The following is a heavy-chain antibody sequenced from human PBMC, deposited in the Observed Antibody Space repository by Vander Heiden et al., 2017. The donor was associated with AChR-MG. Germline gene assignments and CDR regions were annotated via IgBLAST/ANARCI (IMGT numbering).Heavy chain of an antibody. Sequence: EVQLFVSGGGLVQPWGSPRITFSAPGFNFSSHWMSWVRQAPGKGLEWVAKIKEDGSDKYYVDSVKGRFTISRDNTKNSLYLQMNSRSGEDTAVYYCATSRDAAGNDWVQGTLVADSS. V-gene: IGHV3-7*01. CDR1: GFNFSSHW. J-gene: IGHJ4*02. CDR3: ATSRDAAGND. CDR2: IKEDGSDK. D-gene: IGHD6-13*01.